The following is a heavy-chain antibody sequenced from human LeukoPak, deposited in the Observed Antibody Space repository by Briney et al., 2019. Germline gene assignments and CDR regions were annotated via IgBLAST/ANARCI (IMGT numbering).Heavy chain of an antibody. CDR3: ARTDCSSTSCPFDY. V-gene: IGHV4-59*01. Sequence: SETLSLTCTVSGGSISSYYWSWIRQPPGKGLEWIGYIYYSGSTNYNPSLKSRVTISVDTSKNQFSLKLSSVTAADTAVYYCARTDCSSTSCPFDYWGQGTLVTVSP. D-gene: IGHD2-2*01. CDR1: GGSISSYY. J-gene: IGHJ4*02. CDR2: IYYSGST.